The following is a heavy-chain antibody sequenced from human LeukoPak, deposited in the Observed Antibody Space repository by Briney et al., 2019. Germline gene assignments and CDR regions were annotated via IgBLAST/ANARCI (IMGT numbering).Heavy chain of an antibody. D-gene: IGHD6-19*01. CDR2: ISAYNGNT. CDR3: ARAQGGFYSSGSFYFDY. J-gene: IGHJ4*01. CDR1: GYTFSSYG. V-gene: IGHV1-18*01. Sequence: ASVKVSCKASGYTFSSYGISWVRQAPGQGLEWMGWISAYNGNTNYAQKLQGRVTMTTHTSTSTAYMELRSLRSDDTAVYNCARAQGGFYSSGSFYFDYWGQGTLVTVSS.